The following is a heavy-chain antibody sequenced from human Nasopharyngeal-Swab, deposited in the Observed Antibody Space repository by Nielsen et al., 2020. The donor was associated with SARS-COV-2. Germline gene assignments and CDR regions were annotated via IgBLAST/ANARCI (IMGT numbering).Heavy chain of an antibody. CDR3: ARDRAYSNYATYMDV. D-gene: IGHD4-11*01. J-gene: IGHJ6*03. Sequence: VSCKASGYTFTSYAMHWVRQAPGQRLEWMGWINAGNGNTKYSQKFQGRVTITRDTSASTAYMELSSLRSEDTAVYYCARDRAYSNYATYMDVWGKGTTVTVSS. CDR1: GYTFTSYA. V-gene: IGHV1-3*01. CDR2: INAGNGNT.